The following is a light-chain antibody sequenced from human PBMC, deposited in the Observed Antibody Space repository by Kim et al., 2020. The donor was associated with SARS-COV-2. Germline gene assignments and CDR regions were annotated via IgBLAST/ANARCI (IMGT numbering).Light chain of an antibody. Sequence: EIVLKQSPDTLSLSPGERATLSCRASQTVSSRSVNWYQQKPGQAPRLLIYDAYRRATGVPDRFRGSGSGTDFTLTISRLEPEDFAVYHCQQYGSLPWTFGQGTKVDIK. J-gene: IGKJ1*01. CDR1: QTVSSRS. V-gene: IGKV3-20*01. CDR2: DAY. CDR3: QQYGSLPWT.